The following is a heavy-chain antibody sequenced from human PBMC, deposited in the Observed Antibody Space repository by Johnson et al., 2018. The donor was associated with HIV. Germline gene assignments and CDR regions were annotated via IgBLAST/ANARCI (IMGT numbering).Heavy chain of an antibody. J-gene: IGHJ3*02. CDR2: ISYDGSNK. CDR1: GFTFSSYA. Sequence: QVQLVESGGGVVQPGGSLRLSCAVSGFTFSSYAIHWVRQAPGKGLEWVAVISYDGSNKYYADSVKGRFTISRDNSKNTLYLQMNSLRAEDTAVYYCAKDLMYNWNDVGAFDIWGQGTMVTVSS. V-gene: IGHV3-30*04. D-gene: IGHD1-1*01. CDR3: AKDLMYNWNDVGAFDI.